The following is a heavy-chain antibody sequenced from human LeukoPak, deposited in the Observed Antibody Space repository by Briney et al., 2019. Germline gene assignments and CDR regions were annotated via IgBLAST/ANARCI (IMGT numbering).Heavy chain of an antibody. V-gene: IGHV3-23*01. CDR2: ISGSGGST. CDR1: GFTFSSYG. J-gene: IGHJ3*02. D-gene: IGHD2-21*02. Sequence: GGSLRLSCAASGFTFSSYGMSWDRQAPGKGLEWVSAISGSGGSTYYADSVKGRFTISRDNSKNTLYLQMNSLRAEDTAVYYCAKLEVTAREHDDAFDIWGQGTMVTVSS. CDR3: AKLEVTAREHDDAFDI.